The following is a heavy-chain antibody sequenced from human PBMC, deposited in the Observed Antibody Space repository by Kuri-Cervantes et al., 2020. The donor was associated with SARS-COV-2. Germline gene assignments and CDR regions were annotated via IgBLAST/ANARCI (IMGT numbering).Heavy chain of an antibody. D-gene: IGHD6-19*01. V-gene: IGHV3-30*03. CDR2: ISYDGSNK. CDR1: GFTFSSYG. J-gene: IGHJ4*02. Sequence: LSLTCAASGFTFSSYGMHWVRQAPGKGLEWVAVISYDGSNKYYADSVKGRFTISRDNSKNTLYLQMNSLRAEDTAVYYCARSSGWYDYWGQGTLVTVSS. CDR3: ARSSGWYDY.